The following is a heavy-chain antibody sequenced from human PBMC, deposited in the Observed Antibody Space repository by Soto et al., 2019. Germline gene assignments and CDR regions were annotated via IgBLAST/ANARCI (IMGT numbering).Heavy chain of an antibody. V-gene: IGHV1-69*13. CDR2: IIPIFGTA. CDR1: GDTFSSYA. CDR3: ARGSANWNYNNWFDP. D-gene: IGHD1-7*01. Sequence: SVKVSCKASGDTFSSYAVSWVRQAPGQGLEWMGGIIPIFGTANYAQKFQGRVTITADESTSTAYMELSSLRSEDTAVYYCARGSANWNYNNWFDPWGQGTLVTVSS. J-gene: IGHJ5*02.